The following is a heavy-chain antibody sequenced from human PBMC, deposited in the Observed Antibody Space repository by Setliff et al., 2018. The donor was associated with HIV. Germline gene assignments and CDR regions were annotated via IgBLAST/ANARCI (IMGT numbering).Heavy chain of an antibody. D-gene: IGHD3-22*01. CDR2: IYYSGST. J-gene: IGHJ1*01. CDR1: GGSISSSSYY. Sequence: SETLSLTCIVSGGSISSSSYYWGWVRQPPGKGLEWIASIYYSGSTYHNPSLNNRVSISVDTPKNQFSLKLTSVTDADTAVYYCARQGYNYDSSGYLIPAGYFQHWGQGTLVTVSS. CDR3: ARQGYNYDSSGYLIPAGYFQH. V-gene: IGHV4-39*01.